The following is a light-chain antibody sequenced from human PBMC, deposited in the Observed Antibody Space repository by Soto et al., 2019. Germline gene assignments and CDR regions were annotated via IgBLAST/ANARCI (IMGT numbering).Light chain of an antibody. Sequence: EVVLTQSPVILSLSPGERATLSCRASQSVSSSYLAWYQQKPGQAPRLLIYGASSRATGIPDRFSGSGSGTDFTLTISRLEPEDFAVYYCQQYGSSPTTFGQGTKVDIK. CDR1: QSVSSSY. V-gene: IGKV3-20*01. CDR2: GAS. J-gene: IGKJ1*01. CDR3: QQYGSSPTT.